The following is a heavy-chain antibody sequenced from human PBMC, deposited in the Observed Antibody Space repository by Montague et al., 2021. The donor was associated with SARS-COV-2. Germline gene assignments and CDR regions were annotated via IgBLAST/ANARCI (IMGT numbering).Heavy chain of an antibody. V-gene: IGHV4-59*01. J-gene: IGHJ3*02. CDR1: GGSITGYY. Sequence: SETLSLTCTVSGGSITGYYWSWLRLSPGKGLEWIAYIYDGCAVNYNPSLASRVTISTDTSKNQLSLKVNSVTAADTAVYYCVRDHPYGGPRGAYDIWGQGTVVTVSS. CDR2: IYDGCAV. CDR3: VRDHPYGGPRGAYDI. D-gene: IGHD4-23*01.